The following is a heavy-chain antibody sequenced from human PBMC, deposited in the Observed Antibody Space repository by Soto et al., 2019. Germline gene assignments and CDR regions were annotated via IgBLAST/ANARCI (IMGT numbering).Heavy chain of an antibody. CDR2: INHRGST. D-gene: IGHD6-13*01. V-gene: IGHV4-34*01. CDR1: GESFSGNY. CDR3: ARGRSIYSNTFYIWFDP. J-gene: IGHJ5*02. Sequence: LSLTCAVSGESFSGNYWSWIRQSPGKGLEWIGEINHRGSTNYNPSLESRVTISIDTSEKQFSLRLRSVTAADTAVYYCARGRSIYSNTFYIWFDPWGQGTLVTVSS.